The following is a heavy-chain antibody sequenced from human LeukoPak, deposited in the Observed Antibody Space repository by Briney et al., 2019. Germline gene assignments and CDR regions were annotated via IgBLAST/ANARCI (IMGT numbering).Heavy chain of an antibody. CDR3: AKDIQPDDDAFDI. V-gene: IGHV3-9*01. Sequence: GRSLRLSCAASGFTFDDYAMHWVRHAPGKGLEWVSGISWNSGSIGCADSVKGRFTIARDNAKNSLYLQMNSLRAEDTALYYCAKDIQPDDDAFDIWGQGTMVTVSS. D-gene: IGHD5-18*01. J-gene: IGHJ3*02. CDR2: ISWNSGSI. CDR1: GFTFDDYA.